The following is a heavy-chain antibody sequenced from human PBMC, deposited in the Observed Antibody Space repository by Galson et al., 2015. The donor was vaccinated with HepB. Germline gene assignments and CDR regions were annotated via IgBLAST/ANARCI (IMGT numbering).Heavy chain of an antibody. Sequence: SLRLSCAASGFTFSNSAMSWVRQAPGKGLEWVSGISVSGGNTAYADSVRGRFTISRDNSKSMLYLQMNNLGAEDTSIYYCAKGLQEHCGSVGCSLWGQGTLVTVSS. J-gene: IGHJ4*02. CDR2: ISVSGGNT. V-gene: IGHV3-23*01. CDR1: GFTFSNSA. D-gene: IGHD2-21*02. CDR3: AKGLQEHCGSVGCSL.